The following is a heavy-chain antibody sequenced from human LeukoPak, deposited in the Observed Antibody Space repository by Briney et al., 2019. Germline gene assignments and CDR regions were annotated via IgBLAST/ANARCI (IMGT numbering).Heavy chain of an antibody. V-gene: IGHV4-4*08. J-gene: IGHJ3*02. Sequence: SETLSLTCTVSGGSISSYYWSWIRLPPGKGLEWIGYLSKSGNTNYSPSLKSRVTIFGDTSKNQFFLKLSSVTALDTAVYSCARARYVNSFYAFDIWGQGTLVTVSS. D-gene: IGHD3-9*01. CDR1: GGSISSYY. CDR2: LSKSGNT. CDR3: ARARYVNSFYAFDI.